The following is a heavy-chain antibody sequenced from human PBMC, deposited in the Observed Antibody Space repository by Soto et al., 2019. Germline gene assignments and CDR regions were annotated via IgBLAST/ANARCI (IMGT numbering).Heavy chain of an antibody. V-gene: IGHV4-39*01. CDR2: IYYSGST. CDR1: GGSISSSSYY. Sequence: QLQLQESGPGLVKPSGTLSLTCTVSGGSISSSSYYWGWIRQPPGKGLEWIGSIYYSGSTYYNPSLKSRVTISVYRSTNQFSLKLSSVTAADTAVYYCARSSYYYDGGGNDYWGQGTLVTVSS. D-gene: IGHD3-22*01. J-gene: IGHJ4*02. CDR3: ARSSYYYDGGGNDY.